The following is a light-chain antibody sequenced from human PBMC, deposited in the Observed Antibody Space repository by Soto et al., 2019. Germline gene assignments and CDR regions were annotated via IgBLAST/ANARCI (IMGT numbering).Light chain of an antibody. CDR2: SNN. CDR3: AAWDDSLNGYV. CDR1: SSNIGSKT. J-gene: IGLJ1*01. Sequence: QSVMTQPPSASGTPGQRVTISCSGSSSNIGSKTVNWYQQVPGTAPKLLIYSNNQRPSGVPDRFSGSKSGTSASLAISGLQSEYEADYYCAAWDDSLNGYVVGTGTKLTVL. V-gene: IGLV1-44*01.